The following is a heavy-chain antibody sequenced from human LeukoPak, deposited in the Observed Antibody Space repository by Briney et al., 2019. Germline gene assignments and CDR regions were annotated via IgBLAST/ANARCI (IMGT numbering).Heavy chain of an antibody. J-gene: IGHJ3*02. Sequence: ASVKVSCKPSGYTFNNYGITWVRQAPGQGLEWMGWISAYSGEKDYAQKFQDRVTMTTGTTTKTAYMELRNLKSDDTAFYYCARCSPSRTNSNSYYFETTKKNAFDIWGQGTMVTVSS. CDR3: ARCSPSRTNSNSYYFETTKKNAFDI. CDR2: ISAYSGEK. V-gene: IGHV1-18*04. D-gene: IGHD3-22*01. CDR1: GYTFNNYG.